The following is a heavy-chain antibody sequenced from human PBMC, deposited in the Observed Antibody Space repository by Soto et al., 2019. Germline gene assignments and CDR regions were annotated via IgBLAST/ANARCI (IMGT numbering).Heavy chain of an antibody. J-gene: IGHJ4*02. Sequence: QVQLQQWGAGLLKPSETLSLTCAVNGGSLTGYYWSWIRQPPGKGLEWIGEIKDGGVTNYSPSLKSRVTVSADTSKNQFSLNLNSVTAADAAVYYCARGREGVVATHWGQGTLVTVSS. D-gene: IGHD5-12*01. CDR3: ARGREGVVATH. CDR2: IKDGGVT. CDR1: GGSLTGYY. V-gene: IGHV4-34*01.